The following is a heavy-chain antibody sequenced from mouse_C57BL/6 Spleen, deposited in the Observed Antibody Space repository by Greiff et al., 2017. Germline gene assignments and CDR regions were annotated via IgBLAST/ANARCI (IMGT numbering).Heavy chain of an antibody. CDR1: GYSFTDYN. CDR2: INPNYGTT. D-gene: IGHD2-2*01. V-gene: IGHV1-39*01. J-gene: IGHJ4*01. CDR3: AKTLGMVTTRGYAMDY. Sequence: VQLQQSGPELVKPGASVKISCKASGYSFTDYNMNWVKQSNGTSLEWIGVINPNYGTTSYNQKFKGKATLTVDQSSSTAYMQLNSLTSEDSAVYYCAKTLGMVTTRGYAMDYWGQGTSVTVAS.